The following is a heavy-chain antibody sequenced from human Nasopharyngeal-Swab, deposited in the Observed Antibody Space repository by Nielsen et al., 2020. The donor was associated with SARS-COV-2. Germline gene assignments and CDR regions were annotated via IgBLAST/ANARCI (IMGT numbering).Heavy chain of an antibody. CDR2: IDWDDDK. CDR3: ARISSGWYRGYYFDY. J-gene: IGHJ4*02. V-gene: IGHV2-70*11. CDR1: GFSLSTSGMC. Sequence: SGPTLVKPTQPLTLTCTLSGFSLSTSGMCVSWIRQHPGKALEWLARIDWDDDKYYSTSLKTRLTISKDTSKNQVVLTMTNMDPVETATYYCARISSGWYRGYYFDYWGQGTLVTVSS. D-gene: IGHD6-19*01.